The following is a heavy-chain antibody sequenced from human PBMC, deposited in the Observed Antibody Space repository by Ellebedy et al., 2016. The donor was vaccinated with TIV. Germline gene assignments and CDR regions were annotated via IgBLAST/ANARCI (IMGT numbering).Heavy chain of an antibody. CDR1: GYTFSSSK. J-gene: IGHJ4*02. Sequence: AASVKVSCKASGYTFSSSKMHWVRQAPGQRLEWMGWINAGNGNTKYSQKFQGRVTITRDTSASTAYMELSSLRSEDTAVYYCARDSRAAGTGFWGQGTLVTVSS. CDR2: INAGNGNT. D-gene: IGHD6-13*01. V-gene: IGHV1-3*01. CDR3: ARDSRAAGTGF.